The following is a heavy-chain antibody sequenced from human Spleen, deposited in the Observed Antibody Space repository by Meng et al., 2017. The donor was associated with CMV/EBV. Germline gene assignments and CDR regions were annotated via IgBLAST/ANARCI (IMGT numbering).Heavy chain of an antibody. CDR1: GGTFSSYA. CDR3: ARDGRLRSGMDV. CDR2: IIPILGIA. V-gene: IGHV1-69*10. J-gene: IGHJ6*02. Sequence: SVKVSCKASGGTFSSYAISWVRQAPGQGLEWMGGIIPILGIANYAQKFQGRVTITADKSTSTAYMELSSLRSDDTAVYYCARDGRLRSGMDVWGQGTTVTVSS. D-gene: IGHD3-16*01.